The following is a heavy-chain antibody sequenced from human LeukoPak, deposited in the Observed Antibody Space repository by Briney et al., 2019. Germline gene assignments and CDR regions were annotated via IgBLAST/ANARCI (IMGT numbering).Heavy chain of an antibody. Sequence: GGSLRLSCAASGFTFSSYGMHWVRQAPGKGLEWVAVISYDGSNKYYADSVKGRFTISRDNSKNTLYLQMNSLRAEDTAVYYCAKDSPLLWFGELGSLDYWGQGTLVTVSS. D-gene: IGHD3-10*01. V-gene: IGHV3-30*18. CDR1: GFTFSSYG. J-gene: IGHJ4*02. CDR3: AKDSPLLWFGELGSLDY. CDR2: ISYDGSNK.